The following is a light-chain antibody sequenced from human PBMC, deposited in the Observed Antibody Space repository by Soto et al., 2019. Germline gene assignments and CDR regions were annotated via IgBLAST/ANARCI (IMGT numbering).Light chain of an antibody. CDR1: SSDVGGYNY. CDR2: EVS. CDR3: SSYASTSAWV. V-gene: IGLV2-14*01. Sequence: QSALSQPASVSGSPGQSITISCTGTSSDVGGYNYVLWYQQHPGKAPKLMIYEVSNRPSGVPNRFSGSKSGNTASLTISGLQAEDEADYYCSSYASTSAWVFGGGTKLTVL. J-gene: IGLJ3*02.